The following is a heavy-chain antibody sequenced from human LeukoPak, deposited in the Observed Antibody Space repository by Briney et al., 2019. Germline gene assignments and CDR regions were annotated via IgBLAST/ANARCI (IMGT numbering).Heavy chain of an antibody. CDR3: ARVRYSVTDWFDP. V-gene: IGHV4-34*01. J-gene: IGHJ5*02. Sequence: SETLSLTCAVYGGSFSGYYWSWIRQPPGKGLEWIGEINHSGSTNYNPSLKSRVTISVDTSKNQFSLKLSSVTAADTAVYYCARVRYSVTDWFDPWGQGTLVTVSS. D-gene: IGHD5/OR15-5a*01. CDR1: GGSFSGYY. CDR2: INHSGST.